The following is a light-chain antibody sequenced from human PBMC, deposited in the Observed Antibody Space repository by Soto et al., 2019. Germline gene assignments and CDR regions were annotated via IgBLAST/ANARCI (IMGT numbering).Light chain of an antibody. V-gene: IGKV1-5*03. Sequence: DIQMTQSPSTLSGSVGDRVTITCRASQTISSWLAWYQQKPEKAPKLRIYKASTLKSGVPSRFSGSGSGTEFTLTISSLQPDDFATYYCQHYNSYSEAFGQGTKVELK. CDR3: QHYNSYSEA. J-gene: IGKJ1*01. CDR1: QTISSW. CDR2: KAS.